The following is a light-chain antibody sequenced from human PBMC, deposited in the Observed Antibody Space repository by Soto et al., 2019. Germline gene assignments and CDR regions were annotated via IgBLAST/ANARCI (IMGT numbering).Light chain of an antibody. V-gene: IGKV1-6*01. CDR1: QDIKKD. J-gene: IGKJ1*01. CDR3: LQDYTYPRP. Sequence: AIQMTQSPSSLSASVGDRVTVTCRASQDIKKDLGWYQQRPGKAPKLLIYGASNLQSGVPSRFTGSGSGTDLTLTISSLQPEDFGTYYCLQDYTYPRPFGQGTKVDIX. CDR2: GAS.